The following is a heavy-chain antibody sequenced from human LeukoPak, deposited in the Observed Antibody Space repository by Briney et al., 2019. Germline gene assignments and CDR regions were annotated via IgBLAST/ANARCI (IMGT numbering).Heavy chain of an antibody. J-gene: IGHJ5*02. D-gene: IGHD3-9*01. V-gene: IGHV1-2*02. CDR3: ARRARDILTGYYPPNWFDP. Sequence: ASVKVSCKASGYTFTGYYIHWVRQAPGQGLEWMGWINPNSGGTNYAQKFQGRVTMTRDTSISTAYMELSRLRSDDTAVYYCARRARDILTGYYPPNWFDPWGQGTLVTVSS. CDR1: GYTFTGYY. CDR2: INPNSGGT.